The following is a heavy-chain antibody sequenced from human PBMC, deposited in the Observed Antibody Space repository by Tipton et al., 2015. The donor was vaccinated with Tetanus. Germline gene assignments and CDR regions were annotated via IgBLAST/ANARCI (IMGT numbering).Heavy chain of an antibody. CDR2: TWSHGGNI. J-gene: IGHJ4*02. V-gene: IGHV3-33*01. Sequence: LSLTCATSGFIFNSYGIHWVRQAPGKGLEWVAVTWSHGGNIYYADSVKGRCAVSRDNSKNTVYLQMNSLSAEDTAVYYCARDGDTSGHYGIFDSWGQGTLLIVSS. D-gene: IGHD3-22*01. CDR1: GFIFNSYG. CDR3: ARDGDTSGHYGIFDS.